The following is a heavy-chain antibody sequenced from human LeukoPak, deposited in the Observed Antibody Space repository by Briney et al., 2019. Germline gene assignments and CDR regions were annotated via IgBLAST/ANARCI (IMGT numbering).Heavy chain of an antibody. CDR2: ISYDGSNK. CDR3: AREAYDFWSGYDYYYYGMDV. CDR1: GFTVSSYA. V-gene: IGHV3-30-3*01. D-gene: IGHD3-3*01. Sequence: GGSLRLSCAASGFTVSSYAMHWVRQAPGKGLEWVAVISYDGSNKYYADSVKGRFTISRDNSKNTLYLQMNSLRAEDTAVYYCAREAYDFWSGYDYYYYGMDVWGQGTTVTVSS. J-gene: IGHJ6*02.